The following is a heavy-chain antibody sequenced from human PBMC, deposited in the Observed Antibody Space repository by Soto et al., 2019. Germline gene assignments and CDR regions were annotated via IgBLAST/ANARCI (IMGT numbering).Heavy chain of an antibody. CDR3: ARRHCSSTSCPIDY. CDR2: INPNSGGT. V-gene: IGHV1-2*04. Sequence: ASVKVSCKASGYTFTGYYMHWVRQAPGQGLEWMGWINPNSGGTNYAQKFQGWVTMTRDTSISTAYMELSRLRSDDTAVYYCARRHCSSTSCPIDYWGQGTLVTVSS. CDR1: GYTFTGYY. J-gene: IGHJ4*02. D-gene: IGHD2-2*01.